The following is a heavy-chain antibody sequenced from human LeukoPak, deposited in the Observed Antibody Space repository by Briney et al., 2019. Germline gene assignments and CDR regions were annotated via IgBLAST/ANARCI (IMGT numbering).Heavy chain of an antibody. CDR3: ARAVYGSGSYGTYYFFYGIDV. V-gene: IGHV3-21*01. J-gene: IGHJ6*04. CDR2: IDRSSYI. Sequence: PGGSLRLSCAASGFVFSTYKMSWVRQAPGKGLEWVSSIDRSSYIYYADSVKGRFTISRDNAKNSLYLQLNSLRAEDTAAYYCARAVYGSGSYGTYYFFYGIDVWGKGTTVTVSS. CDR1: GFVFSTYK. D-gene: IGHD3-10*01.